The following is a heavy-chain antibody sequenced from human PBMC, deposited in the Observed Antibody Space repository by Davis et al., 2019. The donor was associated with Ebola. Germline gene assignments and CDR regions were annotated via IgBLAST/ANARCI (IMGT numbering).Heavy chain of an antibody. CDR1: GFIFSNYW. D-gene: IGHD5-18*01. CDR3: ARDLRGYSYGAPFDY. J-gene: IGHJ4*02. CDR2: IKQDGSEK. Sequence: GESLKISCAASGFIFSNYWMSWLRQAPGKGLEWVANIKQDGSEKYYVDSVKGRFTISRDNAKNSLYLQMNSLRAEDTAVYYCARDLRGYSYGAPFDYWGQGTLVTVSS. V-gene: IGHV3-7*01.